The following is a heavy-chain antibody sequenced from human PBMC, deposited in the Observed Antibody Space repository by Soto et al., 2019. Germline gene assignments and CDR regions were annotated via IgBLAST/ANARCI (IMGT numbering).Heavy chain of an antibody. J-gene: IGHJ3*01. V-gene: IGHV3-72*01. CDR2: TRNKANSHTT. Sequence: GGSLRLSCAASGFTFSRRYMDWVRQAPGKGLEWVGRTRNKANSHTTEYAASVKGRFTVSRDDSKNSLYLQMNSLKIEDTAVYYCASPNYYDSSGSYDFWGQGTMVTVSS. CDR3: ASPNYYDSSGSYDF. CDR1: GFTFSRRY. D-gene: IGHD3-22*01.